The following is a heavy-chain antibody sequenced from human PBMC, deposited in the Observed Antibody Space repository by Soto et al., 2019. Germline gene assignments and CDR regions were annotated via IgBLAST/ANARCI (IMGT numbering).Heavy chain of an antibody. V-gene: IGHV4-34*01. CDR1: GGSFSGHY. J-gene: IGHJ4*02. CDR2: IGHSGST. D-gene: IGHD3-16*01. Sequence: SETLSLTCAVYGGSFSGHYWSWIRQPPGKGLEWIGEIGHSGSTIYNPSLESRVTISEDSSNNQFSLKLNSVTAADTAVYYCARHGGYYFDYWGQGAPVTVSS. CDR3: ARHGGYYFDY.